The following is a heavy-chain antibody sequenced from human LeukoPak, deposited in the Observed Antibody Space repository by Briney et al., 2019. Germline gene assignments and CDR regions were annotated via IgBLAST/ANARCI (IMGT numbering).Heavy chain of an antibody. Sequence: PGGSLRLSCAASGFTFSSYGMSWVRQAPGKGLEWVSAISGSGGSTYYADSVKGRFTISRDNSKNTLYLQMNSLRAEDTAVYYCARDHDRRIRGVIIGQYYFDYWGQGTLVTVSS. CDR2: ISGSGGST. CDR3: ARDHDRRIRGVIIGQYYFDY. J-gene: IGHJ4*02. CDR1: GFTFSSYG. V-gene: IGHV3-23*01. D-gene: IGHD3-10*01.